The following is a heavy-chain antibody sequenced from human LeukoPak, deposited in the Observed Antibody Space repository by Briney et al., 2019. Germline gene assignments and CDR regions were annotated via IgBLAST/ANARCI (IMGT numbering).Heavy chain of an antibody. Sequence: GASLKVSCTASGYTFTSYYMQWVRPAPGQGLEWMGLINPSGGSTSYAQKFQGRVTMTRDTSTSTLYMDLSSLRSEDTAVYYCATGEYSSGSLDYWGQGTLVTVSS. CDR3: ATGEYSSGSLDY. V-gene: IGHV1-46*01. CDR2: INPSGGST. J-gene: IGHJ4*02. CDR1: GYTFTSYY. D-gene: IGHD6-19*01.